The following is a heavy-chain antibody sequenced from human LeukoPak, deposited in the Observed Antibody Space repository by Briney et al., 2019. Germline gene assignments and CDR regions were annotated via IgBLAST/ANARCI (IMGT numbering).Heavy chain of an antibody. Sequence: SETLSLTCTVSGGSISSYYWSWIRQPPGKGLEWIGYIYYSGSTNYNPSLKSRVTISVDTSKNQFSLKLSSVTAADTAVYHCARDCSSTSCYAAFDYWGQGTLVTVSS. J-gene: IGHJ4*02. CDR3: ARDCSSTSCYAAFDY. CDR2: IYYSGST. D-gene: IGHD2-2*01. CDR1: GGSISSYY. V-gene: IGHV4-59*01.